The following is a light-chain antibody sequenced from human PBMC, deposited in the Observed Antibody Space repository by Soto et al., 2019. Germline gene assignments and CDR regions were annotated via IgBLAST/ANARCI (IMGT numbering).Light chain of an antibody. V-gene: IGLV2-14*01. Sequence: QSVLTQPASVSGSPGQSITISCTGTNSDIGTYNYVSWYQQHPGKAPKLIIYEVSNRPSGVSNRFSGSESGNTASLTISGLQAEDDADYYCSSYTTSSPYVFGTGTKLTVL. CDR1: NSDIGTYNY. J-gene: IGLJ1*01. CDR2: EVS. CDR3: SSYTTSSPYV.